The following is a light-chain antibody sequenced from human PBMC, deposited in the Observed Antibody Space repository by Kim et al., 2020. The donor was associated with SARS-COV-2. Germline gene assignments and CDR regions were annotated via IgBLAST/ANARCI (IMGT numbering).Light chain of an antibody. J-gene: IGLJ2*01. Sequence: GQKVSITCSGSRSNIGGDTVTWYQQVPGTAPKLLIYNDNQRPSGVPDRFSGSKSGSSATLAISGLQSEDEADYYCAAWDDNVKGPVFGGGTKLTVL. V-gene: IGLV1-44*01. CDR1: RSNIGGDT. CDR3: AAWDDNVKGPV. CDR2: NDN.